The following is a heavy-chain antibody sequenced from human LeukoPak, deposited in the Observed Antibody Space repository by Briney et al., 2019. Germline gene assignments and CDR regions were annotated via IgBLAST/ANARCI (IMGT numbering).Heavy chain of an antibody. D-gene: IGHD3-22*01. V-gene: IGHV3-21*01. CDR3: MRLRRNSDRRDYYYYYNF. CDR1: GFTSIDYS. CDR2: INPTSTSI. J-gene: IGHJ4*02. Sequence: GGSLRLSCAASGFTSIDYSINWVRQAPGKGLEWVSSINPTSTSIYYADAVRGRFTISRDNAKNSVYLQMNSLRAEDTALYYCMRLRRNSDRRDYYYYYNFWGQGILVTVSS.